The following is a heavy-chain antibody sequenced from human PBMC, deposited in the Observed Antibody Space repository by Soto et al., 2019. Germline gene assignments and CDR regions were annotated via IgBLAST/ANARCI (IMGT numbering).Heavy chain of an antibody. CDR3: ARSRVGYNFFGDC. Sequence: EVQLVESGAGLAQPGGSLRLSCAASGFTFSSHWIHWVRQAPGKGLVWVSRINGDGSSTSYADSVKGRFTISRDNAKNTLYLQMNSLRVEDTAVYYCARSRVGYNFFGDCWGQGALVTVSS. CDR1: GFTFSSHW. J-gene: IGHJ4*02. V-gene: IGHV3-74*01. CDR2: INGDGSST. D-gene: IGHD5-12*01.